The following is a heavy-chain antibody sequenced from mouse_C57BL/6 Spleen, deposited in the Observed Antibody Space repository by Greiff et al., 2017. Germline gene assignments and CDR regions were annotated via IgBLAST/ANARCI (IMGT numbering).Heavy chain of an antibody. Sequence: EVKLVESGGGLVKPGGSLKLSCAASGFTFSSYTMSWVRKTPEKRLEGGATISGGGGNTYYPDSVKGRFTISRDNAKNTLYLQMSSLRSEDTALYYCARHDYGDYYAMDYWGQGTSVTVSS. CDR3: ARHDYGDYYAMDY. CDR2: ISGGGGNT. D-gene: IGHD2-4*01. V-gene: IGHV5-9*01. CDR1: GFTFSSYT. J-gene: IGHJ4*01.